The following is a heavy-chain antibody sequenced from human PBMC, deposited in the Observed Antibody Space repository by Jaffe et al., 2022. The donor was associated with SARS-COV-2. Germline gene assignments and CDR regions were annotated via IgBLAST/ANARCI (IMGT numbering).Heavy chain of an antibody. CDR1: GGSFSGYY. V-gene: IGHV4-34*01. CDR3: ARGLDGGSGRQRYYYYYGMDV. D-gene: IGHD3-10*01. CDR2: INHSGST. Sequence: QVQLQQWGAGLLKPSETLSLTCAVYGGSFSGYYWSWIRQPPGKGLEWIGEINHSGSTNYNPSLKSRVTISVDTSKNQFSLKLSSVTAADTAVYYCARGLDGGSGRQRYYYYYGMDVWGQGTTVTVSS. J-gene: IGHJ6*02.